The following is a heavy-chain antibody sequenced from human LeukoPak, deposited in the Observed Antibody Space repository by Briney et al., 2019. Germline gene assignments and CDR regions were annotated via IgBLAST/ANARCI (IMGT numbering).Heavy chain of an antibody. D-gene: IGHD3-22*01. Sequence: ASVKVSCKASGYTFTGYYMHWVRQAPGQGLEWMGWINPNSGGTNYAQKFQGRVTMTRDTSISTAYMELSRLRSEDTAVYYCARVQGDYYDSSGYYFFDYWGQGTLVTVSS. J-gene: IGHJ4*02. V-gene: IGHV1-2*02. CDR3: ARVQGDYYDSSGYYFFDY. CDR2: INPNSGGT. CDR1: GYTFTGYY.